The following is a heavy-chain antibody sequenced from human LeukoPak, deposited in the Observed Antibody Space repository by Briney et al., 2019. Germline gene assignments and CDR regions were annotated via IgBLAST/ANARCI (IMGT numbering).Heavy chain of an antibody. Sequence: PSETLSLTCTVSGGSISSSSYYWGWIRQPPGKGLEWIGSIYYSGSTYYNPSLKSRVTISVDTSKNQFSLKLSSVTAADTAVYYCARHNVRQYQLLFPPYNWFDRWGQGTLVTVSS. V-gene: IGHV4-39*01. CDR2: IYYSGST. D-gene: IGHD2-2*01. J-gene: IGHJ5*02. CDR3: ARHNVRQYQLLFPPYNWFDR. CDR1: GGSISSSSYY.